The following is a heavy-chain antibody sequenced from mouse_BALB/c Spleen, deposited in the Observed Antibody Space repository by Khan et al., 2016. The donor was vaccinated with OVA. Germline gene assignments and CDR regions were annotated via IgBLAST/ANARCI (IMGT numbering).Heavy chain of an antibody. V-gene: IGHV3-2*02. D-gene: IGHD1-1*01. Sequence: EVQLQESGPGLVKPSQSLSLTCTVTGYSITSGYAWNWIRQFPGNQLEWMGYIRYSGVTSYTPSLKSRISITRDTSKNQSFLQLNSVTTEDTATYYCARGNYYGYYFDYWGQGTTLTVSS. J-gene: IGHJ2*01. CDR2: IRYSGVT. CDR1: GYSITSGYA. CDR3: ARGNYYGYYFDY.